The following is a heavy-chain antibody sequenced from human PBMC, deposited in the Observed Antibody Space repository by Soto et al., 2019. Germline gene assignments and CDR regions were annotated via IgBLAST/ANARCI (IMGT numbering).Heavy chain of an antibody. V-gene: IGHV3-53*01. CDR3: TRDGRGLGRLSLFEY. CDR2: IYSGETT. Sequence: GGSLRLSCAASGFNVNGDYMNWVRKTPGKGLEWVASIYSGETTYYADSVRGRFTISSDKSKNTLYFQLSSLRIEDTAVYYCTRDGRGLGRLSLFEYWGQGVLVTVSS. D-gene: IGHD2-21*02. J-gene: IGHJ4*02. CDR1: GFNVNGDY.